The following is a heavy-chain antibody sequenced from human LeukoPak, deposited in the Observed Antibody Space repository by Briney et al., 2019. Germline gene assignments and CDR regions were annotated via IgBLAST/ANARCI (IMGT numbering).Heavy chain of an antibody. CDR2: MSPNSCDT. CDR1: GYTFTSYH. Sequence: ASVKVSCKASGYTFTSYHINWVRQATGQGLEWMGWMSPNSCDTVFAQKFQSRDTITRNTSITTAYRELSSLRSDVTAIYYCARGVAAGYDYWGQGTLVTVSS. J-gene: IGHJ4*02. CDR3: ARGVAAGYDY. D-gene: IGHD6-13*01. V-gene: IGHV1-8*01.